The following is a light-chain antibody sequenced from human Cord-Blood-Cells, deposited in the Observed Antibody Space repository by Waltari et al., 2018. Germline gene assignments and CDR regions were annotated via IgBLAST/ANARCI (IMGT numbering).Light chain of an antibody. V-gene: IGKV3-11*01. J-gene: IGKJ1*01. Sequence: EIVMTQSPATLSLSPGDIATLSCRASQRVSSYLAWYQQTPGQAPRLLIYDASHRATGIPARFSGSGSGTDFTLTSSSLEPEDFAVYYCQQRSNWPRTFGQGTKVEIK. CDR1: QRVSSY. CDR2: DAS. CDR3: QQRSNWPRT.